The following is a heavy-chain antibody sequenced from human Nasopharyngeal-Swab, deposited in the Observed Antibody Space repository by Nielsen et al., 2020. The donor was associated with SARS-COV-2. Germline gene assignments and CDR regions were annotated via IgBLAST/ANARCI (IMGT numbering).Heavy chain of an antibody. J-gene: IGHJ6*02. Sequence: SETLSLTCTVSGGSISSSSYYWGWIRQPPGKGLEWIGSIYYSGSTYYNPSLKSRVTISVDTSKNQFSLKLSSVTAADTAVYYCARSVRGCSGGSCYSVEDVWGQGTTATVSS. CDR1: GGSISSSSYY. V-gene: IGHV4-39*01. CDR3: ARSVRGCSGGSCYSVEDV. CDR2: IYYSGST. D-gene: IGHD2-15*01.